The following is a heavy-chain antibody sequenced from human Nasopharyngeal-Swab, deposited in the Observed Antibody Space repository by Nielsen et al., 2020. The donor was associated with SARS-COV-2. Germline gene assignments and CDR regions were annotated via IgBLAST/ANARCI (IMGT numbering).Heavy chain of an antibody. CDR2: IYSGGST. V-gene: IGHV3-53*01. J-gene: IGHJ4*02. D-gene: IGHD3-16*01. CDR3: ERGGGDDYVWGSYNYYFDY. CDR1: GFTVSSNY. Sequence: GGSLRLSCAASGFTVSSNYMSWVRQAPGKGLEWVSVIYSGGSTYYADSVKGRFTISRDNSKNTLYLQMNSLRAEDTAVYYCERGGGDDYVWGSYNYYFDYWGQGTLVTVSS.